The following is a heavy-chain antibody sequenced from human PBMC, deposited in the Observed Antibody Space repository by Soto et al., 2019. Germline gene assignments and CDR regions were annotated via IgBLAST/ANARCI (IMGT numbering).Heavy chain of an antibody. V-gene: IGHV2-5*02. J-gene: IGHJ4*02. CDR2: IYWDDDQ. CDR1: GVSLSTGGVG. D-gene: IGHD2-15*01. Sequence: QITLKESGPTLVKPTQTLTLTCNVSGVSLSTGGVGVGWIRQPPGKALEWLALIYWDDDQPSSPSLKSRLTLXXHTSNNRVGVTMTNMAPAATAWYYRARMRAAKCDYWGQGPLVPVSS. CDR3: ARMRAAKCDY.